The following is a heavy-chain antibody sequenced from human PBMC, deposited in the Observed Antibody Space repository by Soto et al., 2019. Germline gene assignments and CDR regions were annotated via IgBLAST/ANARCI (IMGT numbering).Heavy chain of an antibody. CDR3: AREVLWFGELLLNAFDI. D-gene: IGHD3-10*01. J-gene: IGHJ3*02. CDR2: IYYSGST. V-gene: IGHV4-31*03. Sequence: SETLSLTCTVSGGSISSGGYYWSWIRQHPGKGLEWIGYIYYSGSTYYNPSLKSRVTISVDTSKNQFSLKLSSVTAADTAVYYCAREVLWFGELLLNAFDIWGQGTMVTVSS. CDR1: GGSISSGGYY.